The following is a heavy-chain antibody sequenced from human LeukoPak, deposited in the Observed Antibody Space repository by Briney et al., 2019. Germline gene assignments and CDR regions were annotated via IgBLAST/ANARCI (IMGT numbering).Heavy chain of an antibody. D-gene: IGHD4-11*01. J-gene: IGHJ4*02. CDR2: IYYSGST. CDR3: ARGQGTVTTH. V-gene: IGHV4-59*06. CDR1: GGSISSYY. Sequence: SETLSLTCTVSGGSISSYYWSWIRQPAGKGLEWIGYIYYSGSTYYNPSLKSRVTISVDTSKNQFSLKLSSVTAADTAVYYCARGQGTVTTHWGQGTLVTVSS.